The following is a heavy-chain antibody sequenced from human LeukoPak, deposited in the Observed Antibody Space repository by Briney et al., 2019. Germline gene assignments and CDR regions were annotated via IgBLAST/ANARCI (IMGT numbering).Heavy chain of an antibody. D-gene: IGHD6-13*01. Sequence: PGGSLRLSCAASGFTFSSYAVSWVRQAPGKGLEWVSSISASGGSTYYADSMKGRFTISRDNSKNTLYLQMDSLRAEDTAIYYCAKDLSAGYGSSWYFHHWGQGTLVTVSS. CDR1: GFTFSSYA. V-gene: IGHV3-23*01. CDR2: ISASGGST. CDR3: AKDLSAGYGSSWYFHH. J-gene: IGHJ1*01.